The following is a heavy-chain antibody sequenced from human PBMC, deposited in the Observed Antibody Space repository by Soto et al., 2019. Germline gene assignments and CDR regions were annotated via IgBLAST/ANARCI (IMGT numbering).Heavy chain of an antibody. J-gene: IGHJ6*02. D-gene: IGHD4-17*01. CDR1: GYSLTNGRMG. CDR3: ARMDGDYNYYGLDV. Sequence: SGPTLVNPTETLTLTCSVSGYSLTNGRMGVSWIRQPPGKALEWLAHFFSDAERSYSTSMQSRLNMYKDSSGSQVVLTMTNMAPADTATYFCARMDGDYNYYGLDVWGHGIAVTVSS. CDR2: FFSDAER. V-gene: IGHV2-26*01.